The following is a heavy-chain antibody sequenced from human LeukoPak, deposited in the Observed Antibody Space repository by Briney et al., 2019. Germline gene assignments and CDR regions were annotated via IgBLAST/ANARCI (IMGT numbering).Heavy chain of an antibody. CDR1: GGSFSCYY. Sequence: SETLSLPFAVYGGSFSCYYWSWIRPPPGKGVEWVVEIKHSGSTNYNPSLKSRVTISVDTSKNQFSLKLSSVTAADTAVYYCARGDYGSGSHWGQGTLVTVSS. J-gene: IGHJ4*02. CDR2: IKHSGST. D-gene: IGHD3-10*01. V-gene: IGHV4-34*01. CDR3: ARGDYGSGSH.